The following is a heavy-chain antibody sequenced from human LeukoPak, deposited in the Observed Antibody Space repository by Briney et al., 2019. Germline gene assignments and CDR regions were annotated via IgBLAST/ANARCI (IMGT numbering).Heavy chain of an antibody. V-gene: IGHV3-74*01. D-gene: IGHD4-17*01. Sequence: GGSLRLSCAASGFTFSSYWMHWVRQAPGKGLVWVSRINSDGSSTIYADSVKGRFTISRDNAKNTVYLQMNSLRAEDTAVYYCARSTVTTYYYWYFDLWGRGTLVTVSS. CDR1: GFTFSSYW. CDR3: ARSTVTTYYYWYFDL. J-gene: IGHJ2*01. CDR2: INSDGSST.